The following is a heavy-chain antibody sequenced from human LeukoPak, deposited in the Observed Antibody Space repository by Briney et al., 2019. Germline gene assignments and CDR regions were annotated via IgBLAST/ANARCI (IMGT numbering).Heavy chain of an antibody. CDR1: GYSITNNYY. CDR2: IYYSGST. D-gene: IGHD3-9*01. CDR3: ARDYYDILTGYRTSYMDV. V-gene: IGHV4-59*01. J-gene: IGHJ6*03. Sequence: PSETLSLTCTVSGYSITNNYYWDWIRQPPGKGLEWIGYIYYSGSTNYNPSFKSRVTISVDTSKNQFSLKLSSVTAADTAVYYCARDYYDILTGYRTSYMDVWGKGTTVTVSS.